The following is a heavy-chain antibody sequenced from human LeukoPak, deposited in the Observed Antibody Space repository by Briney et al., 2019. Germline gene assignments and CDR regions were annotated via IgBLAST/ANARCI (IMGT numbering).Heavy chain of an antibody. CDR2: ISYDGSNK. Sequence: PGGSLRLSCAASGFTFSSYGMHWVRQAPGKGLEWVAVISYDGSNKHYADSVKGRFTISRDNSKNTLYLQMNSLRAEDTAVYYCAKDLLGYYYGMDVWGQGTTVTVSS. CDR3: AKDLLGYYYGMDV. J-gene: IGHJ6*02. CDR1: GFTFSSYG. D-gene: IGHD7-27*01. V-gene: IGHV3-30*18.